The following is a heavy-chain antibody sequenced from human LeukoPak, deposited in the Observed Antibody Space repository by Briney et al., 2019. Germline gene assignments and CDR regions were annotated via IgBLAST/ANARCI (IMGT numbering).Heavy chain of an antibody. CDR1: GVSFSGYY. J-gene: IGHJ4*02. CDR3: ARGSALLWFGELPD. D-gene: IGHD3-10*01. CDR2: INHSGST. Sequence: SETLSLTCAVYGVSFSGYYWSWIRQPPGKGLEWIGEINHSGSTNYNPSLKSRVTISVDTSKNQFFLKLSSVTAADTAVYYWARGSALLWFGELPDWGQGTLVTVSS. V-gene: IGHV4-34*01.